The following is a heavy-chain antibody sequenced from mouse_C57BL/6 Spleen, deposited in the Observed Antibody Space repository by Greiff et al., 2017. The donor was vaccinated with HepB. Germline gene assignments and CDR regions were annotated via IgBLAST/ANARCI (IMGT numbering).Heavy chain of an antibody. J-gene: IGHJ4*01. CDR2: IDPSDSYT. V-gene: IGHV1-50*01. Sequence: QVQLQQPGAELVKPGASVKLSCKASGYTFTRYWMQWVKQRPGQGLEWIGEIDPSDSYTNYNQKFKGKATLTVDTSSSTAYMQLSSLTSEDSAVYYCARRVLLRYAMDYWGQGTSVTVSS. CDR1: GYTFTRYW. CDR3: ARRVLLRYAMDY. D-gene: IGHD1-1*01.